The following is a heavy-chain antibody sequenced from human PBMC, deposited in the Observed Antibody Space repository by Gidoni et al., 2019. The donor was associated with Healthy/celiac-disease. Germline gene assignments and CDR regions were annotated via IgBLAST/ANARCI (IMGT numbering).Heavy chain of an antibody. CDR2: ISYDGSNK. Sequence: QVQLVESGGGVVQPGRSLRLSCAASGFTFSSYAMHLVRQAPGKGLEWVAVISYDGSNKYYADSVKGRFTISRDNSKNTLYLQMNSLRAEDTAVYYCARAQNYYDSSGYYSIEALDYWGQGTLVTVSS. CDR3: ARAQNYYDSSGYYSIEALDY. CDR1: GFTFSSYA. J-gene: IGHJ4*02. D-gene: IGHD3-22*01. V-gene: IGHV3-30-3*01.